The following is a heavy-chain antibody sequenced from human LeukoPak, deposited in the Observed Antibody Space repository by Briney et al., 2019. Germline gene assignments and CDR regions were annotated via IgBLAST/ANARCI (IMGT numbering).Heavy chain of an antibody. J-gene: IGHJ6*02. Sequence: ASVKVSCKASGYTFTGYYMHWVRQAPGQGLEWMGWINPNSGGTNYAQKFQGRVTMTRDTSISTAYMELSRLRSDDTAVYYCASPLSNVPYYYYGVDVWGQGTTVTVSS. CDR2: INPNSGGT. CDR1: GYTFTGYY. CDR3: ASPLSNVPYYYYGVDV. D-gene: IGHD4-4*01. V-gene: IGHV1-2*02.